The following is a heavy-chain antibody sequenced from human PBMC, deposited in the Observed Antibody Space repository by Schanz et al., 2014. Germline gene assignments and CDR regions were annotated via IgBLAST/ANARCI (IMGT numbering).Heavy chain of an antibody. CDR1: GFTFSSYS. CDR2: ISSSSSYI. J-gene: IGHJ6*02. Sequence: DVQLLESGGGLVQPGGSLRLSCAASGFTFSSYSMNWVRQAPGKGLEWVSSISSSSSYIYYADSVKGRFTISRDNAKNSLYLQMNSLRAEDTAVYYCAREEGWCIAAADPKHYYYGMDVWGQGTTVTVSS. V-gene: IGHV3-21*01. CDR3: AREEGWCIAAADPKHYYYGMDV. D-gene: IGHD6-13*01.